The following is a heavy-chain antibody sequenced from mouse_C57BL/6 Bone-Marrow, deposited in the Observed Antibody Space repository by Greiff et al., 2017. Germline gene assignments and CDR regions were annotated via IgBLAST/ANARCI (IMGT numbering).Heavy chain of an antibody. Sequence: EVKLVESEGGLVQPGSSMKLSCTASGFTFSDYYMAWVRQVPEKGLEWVANINYDGSSTYYLDSLKSRFIISRDNAKNILYLQMSSLKSEDTATYYCAREVYYYGSSYGYAMDYWGQGTSVTVSS. CDR2: INYDGSST. J-gene: IGHJ4*01. CDR3: AREVYYYGSSYGYAMDY. V-gene: IGHV5-16*01. CDR1: GFTFSDYY. D-gene: IGHD1-1*01.